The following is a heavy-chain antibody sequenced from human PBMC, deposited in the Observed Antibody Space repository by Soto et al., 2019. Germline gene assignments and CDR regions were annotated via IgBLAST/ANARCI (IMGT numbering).Heavy chain of an antibody. D-gene: IGHD2-2*02. V-gene: IGHV5-51*01. CDR1: GYSFTSYW. CDR2: IYPGDSDT. J-gene: IGHJ6*02. CDR3: ARSRYCSSTSCYTPDYYGMDV. Sequence: PGESLKISCKGSGYSFTSYWIGWVRQMPGKGLEWMGIIYPGDSDTRYSPSFQGQVTISADKSISTAYLQWSSLKASDTAMYYCARSRYCSSTSCYTPDYYGMDVWGQGTPVTVSS.